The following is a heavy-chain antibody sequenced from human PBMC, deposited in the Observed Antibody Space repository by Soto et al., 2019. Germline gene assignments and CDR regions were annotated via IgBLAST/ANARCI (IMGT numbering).Heavy chain of an antibody. J-gene: IGHJ6*02. CDR1: GYTFNSYG. Sequence: QVQLVQSGKEVVKPGASVKVSCKASGYTFNSYGFSWVRQAPGQGLEWMGWISPYNDNTKYAHNLQGRVTMTTDTSTSTAYLELRSLRSDDTAVFYCARSDREVPYYGMDVWGQGTTVTVSS. D-gene: IGHD1-1*01. V-gene: IGHV1-18*01. CDR2: ISPYNDNT. CDR3: ARSDREVPYYGMDV.